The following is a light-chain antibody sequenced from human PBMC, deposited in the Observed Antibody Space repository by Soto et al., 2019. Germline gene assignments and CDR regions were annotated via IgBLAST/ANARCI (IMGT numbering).Light chain of an antibody. J-gene: IGLJ3*02. V-gene: IGLV6-57*04. CDR1: SGSIASNY. CDR2: EDN. Sequence: NFMLTQPHSVSESPGRTVIISCTRSSGSIASNYVQWYQQRPGSVPTTVIYEDNQRPSGVSDRFSGSIDSSSNSASLTISGLKTEDEADYYCQSYDGGWVFGGGTKVTV. CDR3: QSYDGGWV.